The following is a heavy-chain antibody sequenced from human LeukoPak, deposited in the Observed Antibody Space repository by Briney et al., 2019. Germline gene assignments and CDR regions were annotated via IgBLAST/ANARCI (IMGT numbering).Heavy chain of an antibody. CDR3: ARYCSSTSCHRDAFDI. CDR2: IYHSGST. D-gene: IGHD2-2*01. V-gene: IGHV4-30-2*01. Sequence: PSETLSLTCAVSGGSISSGGYSWSWIRRPPGKGLEWIGYIYHSGSTYYNPSLKSRVTISVDRSKNQFSLKLSSVTAADTAVYYCARYCSSTSCHRDAFDIWGQGTMVTVSS. J-gene: IGHJ3*02. CDR1: GGSISSGGYS.